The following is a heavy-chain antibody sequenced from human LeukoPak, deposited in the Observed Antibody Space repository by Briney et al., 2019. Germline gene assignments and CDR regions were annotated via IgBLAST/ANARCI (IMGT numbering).Heavy chain of an antibody. CDR2: INHSEST. CDR1: GGSFSGYY. Sequence: PSETLSLTCAAYGGSFSGYYWSWIRPPPGKGLEWIGEINHSESTNYNPSLKRRVTISVDTSKNQFSLKLSSVTAADTAVYYCAREKGRITMVRGVRVFDYWGQGTLVTVSS. J-gene: IGHJ4*02. V-gene: IGHV4-34*01. D-gene: IGHD3-10*01. CDR3: AREKGRITMVRGVRVFDY.